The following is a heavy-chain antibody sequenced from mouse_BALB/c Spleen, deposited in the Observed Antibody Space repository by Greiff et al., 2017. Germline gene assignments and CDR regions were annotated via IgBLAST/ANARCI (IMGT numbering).Heavy chain of an antibody. V-gene: IGHV1-5*01. CDR1: GYSFTSYW. J-gene: IGHJ4*01. CDR2: IYPGNSDT. CDR3: TRVYGFYAMDY. D-gene: IGHD2-10*02. Sequence: VQLQQSGTVLARPGASVKMSCKASGYSFTSYWMHWVKQRPGQGLEWIGAIYPGNSDTSYNQKFKGKAKLTAVTTASTAYMELSSLTNEDSAVYYCTRVYGFYAMDYWGQGTSVTVSA.